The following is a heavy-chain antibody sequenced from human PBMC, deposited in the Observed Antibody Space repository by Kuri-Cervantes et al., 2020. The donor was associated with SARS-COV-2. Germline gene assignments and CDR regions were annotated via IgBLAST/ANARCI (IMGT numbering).Heavy chain of an antibody. D-gene: IGHD3-22*01. V-gene: IGHV4-59*01. CDR3: ARDYSFGSYYYDSSGRGAFDI. CDR1: GGSISSYY. CDR2: IYYSGST. J-gene: IGHJ3*02. Sequence: SETLSLTCTVSGGSISSYYWSWIRQPPGKGLEWIGYIYYSGSTNYNPSLESRVTISVDTSKNQFSLKLSSVTAADTAVYYCARDYSFGSYYYDSSGRGAFDIWGQGTMVTVSS.